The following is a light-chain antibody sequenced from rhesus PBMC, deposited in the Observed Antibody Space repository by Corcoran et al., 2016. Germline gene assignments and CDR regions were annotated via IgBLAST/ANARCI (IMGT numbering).Light chain of an antibody. CDR1: QGISKW. Sequence: DIQMTQSPSSLSASVGDRVTITCRASQGISKWLAWYPQKPGKASKLRIYRASNLETGVPSRCSGRGYGTDFTLTISSLQPEDIATYYCQQHDNSPLTFGGGTKVELK. J-gene: IGKJ4*01. CDR3: QQHDNSPLT. CDR2: RAS. V-gene: IGKV1-69*01.